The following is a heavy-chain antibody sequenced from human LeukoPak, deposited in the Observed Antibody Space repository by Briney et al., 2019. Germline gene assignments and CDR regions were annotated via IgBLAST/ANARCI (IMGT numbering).Heavy chain of an antibody. Sequence: LETLSLTCTVSGDSISSSDYYWGWIRQPPGKGLGWIGTISYSGSTYYNPSLQSRVTISVDTSKNQFSLELSSVTAADTAVYYCAPRGFGSGIDYWGQGALVTVSS. CDR3: APRGFGSGIDY. V-gene: IGHV4-39*01. D-gene: IGHD3-10*01. CDR1: GDSISSSDYY. CDR2: ISYSGST. J-gene: IGHJ4*02.